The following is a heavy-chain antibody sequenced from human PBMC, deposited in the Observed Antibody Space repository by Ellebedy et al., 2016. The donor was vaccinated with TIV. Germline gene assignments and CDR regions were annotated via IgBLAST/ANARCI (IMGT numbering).Heavy chain of an antibody. CDR3: ARAGVATSRDY. V-gene: IGHV3-7*01. Sequence: GESLKISXAASGFTFSSYWMSWVRQAPGKGLEWVANIKQDGSEKFYVDSVKGRFTISRDNAKNSLFLQMNSLRAEDTAVYYCARAGVATSRDYWGQGTLVTVSS. J-gene: IGHJ4*02. CDR2: IKQDGSEK. CDR1: GFTFSSYW. D-gene: IGHD5-12*01.